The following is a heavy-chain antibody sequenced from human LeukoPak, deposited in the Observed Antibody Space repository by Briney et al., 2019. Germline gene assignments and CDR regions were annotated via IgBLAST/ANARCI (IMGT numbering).Heavy chain of an antibody. Sequence: GWSLRLSCAASGFTFSSYAMSWVRQAPGKGLEWVSAISGSGGSTYNADSVKGRFTISRDNSKNTLYLRMNSLRAEDTAVYYCTKEVVEAAQGYFSSAMDVWGQGTTVTVSS. CDR1: GFTFSSYA. J-gene: IGHJ6*02. CDR3: TKEVVEAAQGYFSSAMDV. V-gene: IGHV3-23*01. CDR2: ISGSGGST. D-gene: IGHD2-2*01.